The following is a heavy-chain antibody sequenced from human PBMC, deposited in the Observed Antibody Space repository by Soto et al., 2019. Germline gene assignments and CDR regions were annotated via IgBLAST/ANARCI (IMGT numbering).Heavy chain of an antibody. Sequence: QMHLLESGGGVVQPGKALRLSCAASGFAFNSHSMHWVRQAPGKGLEWLALMTSDGSSKFYADSVKGRCTISRDNSKNTLYLEMNRLRSEDTAMYYCARDRVIRYTGYELDLWGQGTLVTVSS. CDR1: GFAFNSHS. CDR3: ARDRVIRYTGYELDL. J-gene: IGHJ5*02. CDR2: MTSDGSSK. D-gene: IGHD3-9*01. V-gene: IGHV3-30-3*01.